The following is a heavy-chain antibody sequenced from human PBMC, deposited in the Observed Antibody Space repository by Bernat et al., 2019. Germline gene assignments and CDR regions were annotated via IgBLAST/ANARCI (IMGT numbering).Heavy chain of an antibody. D-gene: IGHD3-10*01. CDR1: GYTFTAYC. CDR3: ARGPQNYYASESRFDP. CDR2: INPNTGGT. J-gene: IGHJ5*02. V-gene: IGHV1-2*02. Sequence: QVQLVQSGAEVKTPGASVKVSCKASGYTFTAYCIHWVRQAPGQGLEWMGWINPNTGGTNFAQNFQGRVTMTRDTSISTTYMELSSLRSDDTALYYCARGPQNYYASESRFDPWGQGTLVTVSS.